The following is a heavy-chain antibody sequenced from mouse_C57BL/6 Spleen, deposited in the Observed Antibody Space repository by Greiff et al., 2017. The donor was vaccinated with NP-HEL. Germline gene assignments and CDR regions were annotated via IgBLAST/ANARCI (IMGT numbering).Heavy chain of an antibody. Sequence: VQLQQSGAELVKPGASVKLSCTASGFNIKDYYMHWVKQRTEQGLEWIGRIDPEDGETKYATKFQGKATITADTSSNTAYLQLSSLTSEDTAVYYGARVNTVVATGYFDVWGTGTTVTVSS. D-gene: IGHD1-1*01. J-gene: IGHJ1*03. CDR3: ARVNTVVATGYFDV. CDR2: IDPEDGET. V-gene: IGHV14-2*01. CDR1: GFNIKDYY.